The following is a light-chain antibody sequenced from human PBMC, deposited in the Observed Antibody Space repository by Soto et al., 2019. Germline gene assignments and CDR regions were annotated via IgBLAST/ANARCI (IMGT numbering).Light chain of an antibody. CDR1: QSVSSS. CDR2: DAS. V-gene: IGKV3-11*01. Sequence: EIVLTQSPATLSLSPGERATLSCRASQSVSSSLAWYQQKPGQAPRLLIYDASNRATGIPARFSGSGSGTDFTLTISSLEPEDVAVYYCQQRSNWPRTWTFGQGTKVEIK. J-gene: IGKJ1*01. CDR3: QQRSNWPRTWT.